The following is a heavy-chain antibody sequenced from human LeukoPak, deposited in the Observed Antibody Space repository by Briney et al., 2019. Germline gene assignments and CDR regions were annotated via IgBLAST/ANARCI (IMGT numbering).Heavy chain of an antibody. V-gene: IGHV3-33*06. CDR3: AKAIRPNDC. CDR2: IWYDGSNK. CDR1: GFTFSNYG. J-gene: IGHJ4*02. Sequence: GGSLRLSCAASGFTFSNYGMHWVRQAPGKGLEWVAVIWYDGSNKYYGDSVKGRVTVSRDNFKNTLYLQMDSLRGEGTAVYYCAKAIRPNDCWGQGTLVTVSS. D-gene: IGHD4-17*01.